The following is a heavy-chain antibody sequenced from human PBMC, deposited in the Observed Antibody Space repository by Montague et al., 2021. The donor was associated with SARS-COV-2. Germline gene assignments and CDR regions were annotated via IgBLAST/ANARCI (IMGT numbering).Heavy chain of an antibody. Sequence: SETLSLTCTVSGGSISSSSYYWGWIRQPPGEGLEWIGSIYYSGSTYYNPSLKSRVTISVDTSKNQFSLKLSSVTAADTAVYYRARVGRQQLVRLSGMDVWGQGTTVTVSS. CDR2: IYYSGST. V-gene: IGHV4-39*07. CDR3: ARVGRQQLVRLSGMDV. D-gene: IGHD6-13*01. CDR1: GGSISSSSYY. J-gene: IGHJ6*02.